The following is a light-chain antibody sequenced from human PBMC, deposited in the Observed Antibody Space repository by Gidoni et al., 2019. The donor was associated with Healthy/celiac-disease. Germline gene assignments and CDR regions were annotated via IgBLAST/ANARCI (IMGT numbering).Light chain of an antibody. V-gene: IGLV2-23*03. CDR3: CSYAGSSTFV. CDR2: EGS. Sequence: QSALTPPASVSGSPGPSITIACTGTSSDGGSYNLVSWYQQHPGKAPKLMLYEGSKRPSGVSNRFSGSKSGNTASLTISGLQAEDEADYYCCSYAGSSTFVFGGGTKLTVL. CDR1: SSDGGSYNL. J-gene: IGLJ2*01.